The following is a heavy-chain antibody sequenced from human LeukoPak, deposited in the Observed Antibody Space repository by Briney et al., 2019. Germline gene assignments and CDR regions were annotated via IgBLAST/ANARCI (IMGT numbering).Heavy chain of an antibody. CDR3: ARGPSTYYYDSSGAIDY. V-gene: IGHV1-69*13. CDR1: GGTFSSYA. D-gene: IGHD3-22*01. J-gene: IGHJ4*02. Sequence: SVTVSCKASGGTFSSYAISWVRQAPGQGLEWMGGIIPIFGTANYAQKFQGRVTITADESTSTAYMELSSLRSEDTAVYYCARGPSTYYYDSSGAIDYWGQGTLVTVSS. CDR2: IIPIFGTA.